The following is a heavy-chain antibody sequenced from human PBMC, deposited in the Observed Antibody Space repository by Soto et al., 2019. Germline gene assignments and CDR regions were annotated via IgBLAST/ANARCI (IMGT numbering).Heavy chain of an antibody. CDR1: GFIFSDYA. J-gene: IGHJ6*02. D-gene: IGHD3-10*01. Sequence: EVQLLESGGGLTQPGGSLRLSCAASGFIFSDYAMYWVRQAPGQGLEWVSVISGSDGTTYYADFVRGRFTMSRDNSRNTIYLQMMSLRDEDTAVYYCAKVIGGSESYWGGSHYYYALDVWGQVTTVTVSS. CDR2: ISGSDGTT. V-gene: IGHV3-23*01. CDR3: AKVIGGSESYWGGSHYYYALDV.